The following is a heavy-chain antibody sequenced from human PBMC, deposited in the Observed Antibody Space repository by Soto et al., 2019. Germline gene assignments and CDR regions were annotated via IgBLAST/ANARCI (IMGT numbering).Heavy chain of an antibody. CDR2: IYWDDDK. CDR1: VFSLTSGGVG. D-gene: IGHD5-12*01. V-gene: IGHV2-5*02. J-gene: IGHJ4*02. Sequence: SGPTLVNPTQTLTLTFTFSVFSLTSGGVGVGWIRQPPGKALEWLALIYWDDDKIYTPSLKTRLTITKDTSKNQVVLAMTNMDPVDTATYYCAHSSRDGYVQLAFFDYWGQGALVTVS. CDR3: AHSSRDGYVQLAFFDY.